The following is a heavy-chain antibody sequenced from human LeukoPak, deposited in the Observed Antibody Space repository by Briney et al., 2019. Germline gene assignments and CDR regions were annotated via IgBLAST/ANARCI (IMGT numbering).Heavy chain of an antibody. Sequence: SVKVSCKASGSTFSSYAISWVRQAPGQGLEWMGGIIPIFGTANYAQKFQGKVTITTDESTSTAYMELSSLRSEDTAVYYCARGSRGYSYGIYYYYMDVWGKGTTVTVSS. CDR2: IIPIFGTA. J-gene: IGHJ6*03. D-gene: IGHD5-18*01. V-gene: IGHV1-69*05. CDR1: GSTFSSYA. CDR3: ARGSRGYSYGIYYYYMDV.